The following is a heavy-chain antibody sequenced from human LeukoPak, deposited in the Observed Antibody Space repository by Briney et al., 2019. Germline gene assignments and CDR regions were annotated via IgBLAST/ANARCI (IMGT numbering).Heavy chain of an antibody. Sequence: GGSLRLSCAASGFTFSRSWMHWVRQAPGKGLVWVSHIKSDGSSSTYADSVKGRFTISRDSTKDMVYLQMNSLRAEDTAVYYCATDGNYGFTYWGQGTLVTVSS. D-gene: IGHD1-7*01. CDR1: GFTFSRSW. V-gene: IGHV3-74*01. CDR2: IKSDGSSS. J-gene: IGHJ4*02. CDR3: ATDGNYGFTY.